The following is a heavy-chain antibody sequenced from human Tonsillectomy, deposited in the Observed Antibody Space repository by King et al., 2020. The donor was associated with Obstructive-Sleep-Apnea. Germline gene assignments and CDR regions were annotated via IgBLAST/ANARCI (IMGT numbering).Heavy chain of an antibody. CDR2: IYPGASDT. CDR1: GYSFTHYW. Sequence: QLVQSGAEVKKPGESLKISCKGSGYSFTHYWIGWVRQMPGKGLEWMGIIYPGASDTRYSPSFQGQVTISADRSISTAYLQWSSLKASDTAMYYCARHDRGYCGGGSCYGFDYWGQGALVTVSS. J-gene: IGHJ4*02. D-gene: IGHD2-15*01. V-gene: IGHV5-51*01. CDR3: ARHDRGYCGGGSCYGFDY.